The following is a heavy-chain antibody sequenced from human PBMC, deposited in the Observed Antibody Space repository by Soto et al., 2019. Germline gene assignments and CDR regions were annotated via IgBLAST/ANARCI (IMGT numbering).Heavy chain of an antibody. CDR3: AKDGKYRPSSYYYYMDV. CDR1: GFTFSSYG. J-gene: IGHJ6*03. D-gene: IGHD1-1*01. V-gene: IGHV3-30*18. CDR2: ISYDGSSK. Sequence: GGSLRLSCAASGFTFSSYGMHWVRQAPGKGLEWVAVISYDGSSKYFAGSVKGRFTISRDNSKNTLFLQMNSLRAEDTALYYCAKDGKYRPSSYYYYMDVWGKGTTVTVSS.